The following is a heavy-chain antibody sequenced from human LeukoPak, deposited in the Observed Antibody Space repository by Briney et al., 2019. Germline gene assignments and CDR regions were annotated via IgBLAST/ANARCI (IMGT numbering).Heavy chain of an antibody. CDR1: GFTFSSSA. D-gene: IGHD3-22*01. CDR3: ARGGRGSAAVVAPRSFDI. J-gene: IGHJ3*02. CDR2: ISNNGGYT. V-gene: IGHV3-23*01. Sequence: GGSLRLSCAASGFTFSSSAMSWVRQAPGKGLEWVSAISNNGGYTYYADSVQGRFTISRDNSKNTLYLQMNSLRAEDSALYYCARGGRGSAAVVAPRSFDIWGQGTMVTVSS.